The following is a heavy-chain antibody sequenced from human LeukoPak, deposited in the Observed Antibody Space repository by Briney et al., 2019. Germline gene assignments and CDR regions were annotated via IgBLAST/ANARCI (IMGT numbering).Heavy chain of an antibody. D-gene: IGHD3-10*01. CDR3: ARVRGYYYGSGSYSDFDY. CDR1: GYIFTDYA. V-gene: IGHV1-3*01. CDR2: MNGGNGNT. Sequence: ASVKVSCKASGYIFTDYAIHWLRQAPGQRPEWMGWMNGGNGNTKYSQKFQGRITLIRDTSAATAYMELSSLRHDDLAVYYCARVRGYYYGSGSYSDFDYWGQGTLVTVSS. J-gene: IGHJ4*02.